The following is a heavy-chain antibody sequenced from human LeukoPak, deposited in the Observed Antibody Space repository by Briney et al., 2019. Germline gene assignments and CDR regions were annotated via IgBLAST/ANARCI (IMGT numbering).Heavy chain of an antibody. CDR1: GFTFSSYG. CDR2: IRYDGSNK. J-gene: IGHJ4*02. CDR3: ATLYDFDY. D-gene: IGHD5/OR15-5a*01. V-gene: IGHV3-30*02. Sequence: PGGSLRLSCAASGFTFSSYGMHWVRQAPGKGLEWVAFIRYDGSNKYYADSVKGRFTISGGNSKNTLYLQMNSLRAEDTAVYYCATLYDFDYWGQGTLVTVSS.